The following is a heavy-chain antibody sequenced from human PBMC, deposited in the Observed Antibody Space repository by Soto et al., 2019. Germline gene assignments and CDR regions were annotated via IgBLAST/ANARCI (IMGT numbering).Heavy chain of an antibody. V-gene: IGHV3-23*01. CDR1: GFTFSSYA. J-gene: IGHJ4*02. CDR2: ISGSGGST. D-gene: IGHD3-3*01. Sequence: GGSLRLSCAASGFTFSSYAMSWVRQAPGKGLEWVSAISGSGGSTYYADSVKGRFTICRDNSKNTLYLQMNSLRAEDTAVYYCAKGLRFFARPNRPFDYWGQGTLVTVSS. CDR3: AKGLRFFARPNRPFDY.